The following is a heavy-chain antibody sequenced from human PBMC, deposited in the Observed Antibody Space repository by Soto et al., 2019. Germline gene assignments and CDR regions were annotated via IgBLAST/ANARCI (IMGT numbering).Heavy chain of an antibody. CDR2: ISAHNGNT. D-gene: IGHD2-15*01. V-gene: IGHV1-18*03. Sequence: ASVKVSCKASGYTFINYGIAWVRQAPGQGLEWMGWISAHNGNTIYAQKLKGRVTMTTDTSTSTAYVELRSLRSDDMAVYYCATGLGFCSGASCYGVYRGQGTLVTVSS. J-gene: IGHJ4*02. CDR3: ATGLGFCSGASCYGVY. CDR1: GYTFINYG.